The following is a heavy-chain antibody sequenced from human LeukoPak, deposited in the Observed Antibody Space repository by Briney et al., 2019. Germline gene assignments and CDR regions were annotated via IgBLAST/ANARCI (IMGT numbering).Heavy chain of an antibody. CDR2: ISYDGSNK. CDR3: TRVGYCATTSCRTAFDI. Sequence: GGSLRLSCAASGFTFSSYAMHGVRQAPGKALEWVAVISYDGSNKYYADSVTSRLTISRDNAKNTLYLQMNSLRAEDTAVYFCTRVGYCATTSCRTAFDIWGQGTTVTVAS. V-gene: IGHV3-30-3*01. CDR1: GFTFSSYA. J-gene: IGHJ3*02. D-gene: IGHD2-2*03.